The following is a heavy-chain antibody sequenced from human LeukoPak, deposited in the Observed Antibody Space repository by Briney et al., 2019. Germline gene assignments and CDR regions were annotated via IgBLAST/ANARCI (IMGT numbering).Heavy chain of an antibody. CDR3: ARGLSNWFDP. J-gene: IGHJ5*02. V-gene: IGHV1-2*06. CDR2: INPDSGGT. CDR1: GYTFTSYY. Sequence: GASVKVSCKASGYTFTSYYMHWVRQAPGQGLEWMGRINPDSGGTNYAQKFQGRVTMTRDTSISTAYMELSRLRSDDTAVYYCARGLSNWFDPWGQGTLVTVSS. D-gene: IGHD6-19*01.